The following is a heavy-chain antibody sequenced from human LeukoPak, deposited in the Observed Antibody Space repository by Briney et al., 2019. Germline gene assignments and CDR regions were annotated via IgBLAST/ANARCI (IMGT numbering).Heavy chain of an antibody. CDR1: GGSISSGGYY. CDR3: ARHRGNYYDILTGYNWFDP. D-gene: IGHD3-9*01. CDR2: IYYSGST. Sequence: SQTLSLTCTVSGGSISSGGYYWSWIRQPPGKGLEWIGYIYYSGSTNYNPSLKSRVTISVDTSKNQFSLKLSSVTAADTAVYYCARHRGNYYDILTGYNWFDPWGQGTLVTVSS. J-gene: IGHJ5*02. V-gene: IGHV4-61*08.